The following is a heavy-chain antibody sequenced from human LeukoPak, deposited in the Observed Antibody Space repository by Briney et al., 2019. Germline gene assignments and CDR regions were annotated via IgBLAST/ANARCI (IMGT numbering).Heavy chain of an antibody. J-gene: IGHJ6*03. V-gene: IGHV3-15*01. Sequence: GGSLRLSCAASGFTFSNAWMSWVRQAPGKGLEWVGRIKSKTDGGTTDYAAPVKGRFTISRDDSKNTLYLQMNSLKTEDTAVYYCARPAEKYSYEHYYYYYMDVWGKGTTVTISS. CDR2: IKSKTDGGTT. CDR1: GFTFSNAW. D-gene: IGHD5-18*01. CDR3: ARPAEKYSYEHYYYYYMDV.